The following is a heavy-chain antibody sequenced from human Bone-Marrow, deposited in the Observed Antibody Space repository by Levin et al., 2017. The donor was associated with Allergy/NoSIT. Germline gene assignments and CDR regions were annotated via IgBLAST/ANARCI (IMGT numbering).Heavy chain of an antibody. V-gene: IGHV3-30*18. CDR3: AKPPVGATTRVGYMVY. CDR1: GFTFSSYG. J-gene: IGHJ4*02. CDR2: ISYDGSNK. Sequence: GESLKISCAASGFTFSSYGMHWVRQAPGKGLEWVAVISYDGSNKYYADSVKGRFTISRDNSKNTLYLQMNSLRAEDTAVYYCAKPPVGATTRVGYMVYWGQGTLVTVSS. D-gene: IGHD1-26*01.